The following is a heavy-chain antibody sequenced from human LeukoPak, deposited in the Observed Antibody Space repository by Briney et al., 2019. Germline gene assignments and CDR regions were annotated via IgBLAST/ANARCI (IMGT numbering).Heavy chain of an antibody. CDR1: GYTFTSYG. V-gene: IGHV1-46*01. D-gene: IGHD2-15*01. CDR2: INPSGGST. CDR3: ARDQAENIVVVVAATAYDAFDI. J-gene: IGHJ3*02. Sequence: GASVKVSCKASGYTFTSYGISWVRQAPGQGLEWMGIINPSGGSTSYAQKFQGRVTMTRDTSTSTVYMELSSLRSEDTAVYYCARDQAENIVVVVAATAYDAFDIWGQGTMVTVSS.